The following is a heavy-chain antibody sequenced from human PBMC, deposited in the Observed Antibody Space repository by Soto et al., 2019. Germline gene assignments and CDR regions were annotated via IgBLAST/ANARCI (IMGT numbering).Heavy chain of an antibody. V-gene: IGHV4-34*01. J-gene: IGHJ4*02. D-gene: IGHD3-3*01. CDR3: ARTGVISIFGVVITHFDY. Sequence: SETLSLTCAVYGGSFSGYYWSWIRQPPGKGLEWIGEINHSGSTNYNPSLKSRFTISVEKSKNQFSLKLSSVTAADTAVYYCARTGVISIFGVVITHFDYWGQGTLVTVSS. CDR2: INHSGST. CDR1: GGSFSGYY.